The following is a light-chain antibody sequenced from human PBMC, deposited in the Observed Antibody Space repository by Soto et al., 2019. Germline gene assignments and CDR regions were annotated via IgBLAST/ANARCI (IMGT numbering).Light chain of an antibody. V-gene: IGKV3-20*01. CDR1: QSVSSSY. J-gene: IGKJ4*01. Sequence: ETVLTQSPGPLSLSPGERATLSCRASQSVSSSYLAWYQQKPGQAPRLLIYGASSRATGIPDRFSGSGSGTDFTLTISSLETEDFAVDDCQQYGSSPLTFGGGTKVEIK. CDR3: QQYGSSPLT. CDR2: GAS.